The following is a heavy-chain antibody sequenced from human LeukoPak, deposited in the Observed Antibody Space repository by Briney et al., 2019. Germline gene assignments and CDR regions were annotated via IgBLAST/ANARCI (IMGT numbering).Heavy chain of an antibody. D-gene: IGHD3-9*01. CDR3: ASGTYYDILTGYYWGAFDI. V-gene: IGHV1-2*06. J-gene: IGHJ3*02. CDR2: INPNSGGT. Sequence: GASVKVSCKASGYTFTCYYMHWVRQAPGQGLEWMGRINPNSGGTNYAQKFQGRVTMTRDTSISTAYMELCRLRSDDTAVYYCASGTYYDILTGYYWGAFDIWGQGTMVTVSS. CDR1: GYTFTCYY.